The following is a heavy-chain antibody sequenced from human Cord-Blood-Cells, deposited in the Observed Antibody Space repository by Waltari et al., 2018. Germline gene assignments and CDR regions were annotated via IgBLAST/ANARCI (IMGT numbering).Heavy chain of an antibody. CDR2: INHSGST. J-gene: IGHJ6*02. CDR1: GGSFSGYY. Sequence: QVQLQQWGAGLLKPSETLSLTCAVYGGSFSGYYWSWIRQPPGKGLEWIGEINHSGSTNYNPSIKGRVTISVDTSKNQVSLKLSSVTAADTAVYYCARSWGYSSSSYYGMDVWGQGTTVTVSS. D-gene: IGHD6-6*01. CDR3: ARSWGYSSSSYYGMDV. V-gene: IGHV4-34*01.